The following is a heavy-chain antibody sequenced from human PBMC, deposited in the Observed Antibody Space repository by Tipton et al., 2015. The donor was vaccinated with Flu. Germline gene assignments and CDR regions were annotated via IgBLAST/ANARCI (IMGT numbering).Heavy chain of an antibody. CDR3: ARNYDSSGYNYEVVAFDI. Sequence: TLRLSCAASGFTFDYYGMHWVRQAPGRGLEWVAFMWSDGGNEKYADSVKGRFAITRDNAKNTLYLQMNSLRAEDTAVYYCARNYDSSGYNYEVVAFDIWGLGTTVIVSP. V-gene: IGHV3-33*01. J-gene: IGHJ3*02. D-gene: IGHD3-22*01. CDR2: MWSDGGNE. CDR1: GFTFDYYG.